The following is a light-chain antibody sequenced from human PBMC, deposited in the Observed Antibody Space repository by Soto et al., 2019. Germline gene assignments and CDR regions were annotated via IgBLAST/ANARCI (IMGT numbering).Light chain of an antibody. Sequence: EIVLTQSPATLSLSPGERATLSCRASQSVSSYLAWYQQKPGQTPRLLIYGASTRATGTPARFSGSGSGTDFTLTISRLEPEDFAVYYCQQYGSSPQTFGQGTKVDIK. J-gene: IGKJ1*01. V-gene: IGKV3-20*01. CDR1: QSVSSY. CDR2: GAS. CDR3: QQYGSSPQT.